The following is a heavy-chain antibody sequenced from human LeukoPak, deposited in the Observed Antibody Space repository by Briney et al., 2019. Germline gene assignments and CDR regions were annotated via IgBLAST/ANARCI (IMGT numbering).Heavy chain of an antibody. CDR3: ARGGCSSTSCSFDY. CDR2: IYYSGST. CDR1: GGSISGHY. V-gene: IGHV4-59*11. D-gene: IGHD2-2*01. Sequence: SETLSLTCTVSGGSISGHYWSWIRQPPGRGLEWIGYIYYSGSTNYNPSLKSRVTISVDTSKNQFSLKLRSVTDADTAVYYCARGGCSSTSCSFDYWGQGTLVTVSS. J-gene: IGHJ4*02.